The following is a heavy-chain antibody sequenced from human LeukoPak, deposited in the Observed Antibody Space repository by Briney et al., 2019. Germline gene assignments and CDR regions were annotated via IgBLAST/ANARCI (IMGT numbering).Heavy chain of an antibody. V-gene: IGHV3-7*01. J-gene: IGHJ6*02. D-gene: IGHD4-17*01. CDR1: GFTFSSYW. CDR3: ARDLGYGDYGGGGYYSYGMDV. Sequence: PGGSLRLSCAASGFTFSSYWMSWVRQAPGKGLEWVANIKQDGSEKYYVDSVKGRFTISRDNAKNSLYLQMNSLRAEDTAVYYCARDLGYGDYGGGGYYSYGMDVWGQGTTVTVSS. CDR2: IKQDGSEK.